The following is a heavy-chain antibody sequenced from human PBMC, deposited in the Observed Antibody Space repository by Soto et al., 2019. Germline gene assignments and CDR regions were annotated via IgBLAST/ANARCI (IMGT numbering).Heavy chain of an antibody. CDR3: AREVKLQLRSNYFDF. V-gene: IGHV3-30-3*01. J-gene: IGHJ4*02. D-gene: IGHD3-16*01. Sequence: QVQLVESGGGVVQPGRSLRLSCAASGFSFSSYVMHWVRQAPGKGLEWVAVISNDGTNKYYADSVKGRFTISRDNSKNTLELQLNSRRAEDTAVYYWAREVKLQLRSNYFDFWGQGSLVTVSS. CDR2: ISNDGTNK. CDR1: GFSFSSYV.